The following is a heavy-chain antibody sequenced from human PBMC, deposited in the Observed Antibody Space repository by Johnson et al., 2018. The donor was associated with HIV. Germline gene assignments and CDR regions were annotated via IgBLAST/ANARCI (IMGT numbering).Heavy chain of an antibody. J-gene: IGHJ3*02. CDR1: GFSFSNYA. D-gene: IGHD2-15*01. CDR3: ARALLDCSSGNCYSHDAFDI. Sequence: QVQLVESGGGVVQPGRSLRLSCAASGFSFSNYAIEWVRQAPGKGLEWVALISYDGSDTYYADSVQGRFTISRDNSKNTLFLHMISLRAEDTAVHYCARALLDCSSGNCYSHDAFDIWGQGTMVTVSS. V-gene: IGHV3-30*04. CDR2: ISYDGSDT.